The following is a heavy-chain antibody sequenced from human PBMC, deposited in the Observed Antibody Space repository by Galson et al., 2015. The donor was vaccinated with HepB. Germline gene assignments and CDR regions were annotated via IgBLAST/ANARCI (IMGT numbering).Heavy chain of an antibody. CDR3: ARDSGSYDVLTGYSSYFDL. V-gene: IGHV3-69-1*01. CDR1: GLSLSAYN. D-gene: IGHD3-9*01. CDR2: ISGSTYI. Sequence: SLRLSCAASGLSLSAYNMNWVRQAPGKGLEWVSSISGSTYIYYKDSVQGRFTISRDTAENSVYLQMSSLRVEDTAVYYCARDSGSYDVLTGYSSYFDLWGPGTLVTVSS. J-gene: IGHJ4*02.